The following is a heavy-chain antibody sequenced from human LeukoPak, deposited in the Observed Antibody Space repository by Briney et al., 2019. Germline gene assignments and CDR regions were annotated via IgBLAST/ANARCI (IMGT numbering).Heavy chain of an antibody. CDR2: INPNGGST. J-gene: IGHJ4*02. D-gene: IGHD3-9*01. CDR3: ARVGEYFDWFEEDY. V-gene: IGHV1-46*01. Sequence: GASVKVSCKASGYTFTKYYIHWVRQAPGQGLEWVGIINPNGGSTHYAPELQDRVTITRDTSTSTVYIELSSLTSEDTAVYYCARVGEYFDWFEEDYWGQGTLVTVSS. CDR1: GYTFTKYY.